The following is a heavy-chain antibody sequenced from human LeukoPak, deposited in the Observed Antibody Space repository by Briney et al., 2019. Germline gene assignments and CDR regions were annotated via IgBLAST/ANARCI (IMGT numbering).Heavy chain of an antibody. CDR3: ARGGAYYDILTGYYLDY. V-gene: IGHV3-21*01. Sequence: GGSLRLSCAASGFTFSSYSMNWVRQAPGKGLEWVSSISSSSSYIYYADSVKGRFTISRDNAKNSLYLQMNSLRAEDTAVYYCARGGAYYDILTGYYLDYWGQGTLVTVSS. CDR1: GFTFSSYS. CDR2: ISSSSSYI. D-gene: IGHD3-9*01. J-gene: IGHJ4*02.